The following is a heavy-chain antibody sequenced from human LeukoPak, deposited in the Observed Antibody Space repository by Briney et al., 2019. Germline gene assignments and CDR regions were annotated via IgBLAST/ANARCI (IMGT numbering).Heavy chain of an antibody. J-gene: IGHJ4*02. Sequence: PGGSLRLSCAASGFTVSSNYMSWVRQAPGKGLEWVSAFYSGGSTYYADSVKGRFTISRDNSKNTLYLQMNSLRAEDTAVYYCAKARRRVIVVVIAQDYWGQGTLVTVSS. CDR2: FYSGGST. CDR3: AKARRRVIVVVIAQDY. CDR1: GFTVSSNY. D-gene: IGHD2-21*01. V-gene: IGHV3-53*01.